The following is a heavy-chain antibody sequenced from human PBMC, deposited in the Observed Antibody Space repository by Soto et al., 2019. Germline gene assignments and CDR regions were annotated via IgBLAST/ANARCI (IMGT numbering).Heavy chain of an antibody. Sequence: SETLSLTCTVSGGSISSGGYYWSWIRQHPGKGLEWIGYIYYSGSTYYNPSLKSRVTISVDTSKNQFSLKLSSVTAADTAVYYCARVRRSSTSYLENNWFDPWGQGTLVTVS. CDR3: ARVRRSSTSYLENNWFDP. CDR2: IYYSGST. J-gene: IGHJ5*02. V-gene: IGHV4-31*03. D-gene: IGHD2-2*01. CDR1: GGSISSGGYY.